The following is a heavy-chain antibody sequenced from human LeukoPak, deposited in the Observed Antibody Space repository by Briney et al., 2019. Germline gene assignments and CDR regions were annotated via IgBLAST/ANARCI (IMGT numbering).Heavy chain of an antibody. Sequence: GGSLRLSCAASGFTFSSYWMSWVRQAPGKGLEWVANIKQDGSEEYYVDSVKGRFTISRDNAKNSLYLQMNSLRAEDTAVYYCARACSSGWPDYFDYWGEGTLVTVSS. J-gene: IGHJ4*02. CDR3: ARACSSGWPDYFDY. D-gene: IGHD6-19*01. V-gene: IGHV3-7*04. CDR1: GFTFSSYW. CDR2: IKQDGSEE.